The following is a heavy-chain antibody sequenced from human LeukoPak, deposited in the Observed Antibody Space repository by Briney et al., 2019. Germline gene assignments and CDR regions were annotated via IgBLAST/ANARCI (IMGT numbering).Heavy chain of an antibody. CDR1: KFTFSTNA. CDR3: AMTTLEYFQH. CDR2: ISGSGGDT. J-gene: IGHJ1*01. D-gene: IGHD1-1*01. V-gene: IGHV3-23*01. Sequence: GGSLRLPCAASKFTFSTNAMTWVRQAPGKGLEWVAAISGSGGDTYYADSVKGRFTISRDNSKNTLYLQMNSLRAEDTAVYYCAMTTLEYFQHWGQGTLVTVSS.